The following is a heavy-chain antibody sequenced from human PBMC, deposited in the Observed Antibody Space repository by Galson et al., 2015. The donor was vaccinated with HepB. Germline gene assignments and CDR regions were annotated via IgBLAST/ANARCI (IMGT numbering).Heavy chain of an antibody. Sequence: SVKVSCKASGYTFTDYPINWVRQAPGQGLEWMGYLDTNTGNTTYAQGFTGRFVLSLDTSVKTAYLQINGLKAEDSAIYYCARFISIVRGVDSYYYYHGVDVWGQGTTVIVSS. V-gene: IGHV7-4-1*02. CDR1: GYTFTDYP. J-gene: IGHJ6*02. D-gene: IGHD3-10*01. CDR3: ARFISIVRGVDSYYYYHGVDV. CDR2: LDTNTGNT.